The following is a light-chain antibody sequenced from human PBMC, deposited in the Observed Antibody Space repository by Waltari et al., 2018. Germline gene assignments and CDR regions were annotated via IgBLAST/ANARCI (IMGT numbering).Light chain of an antibody. V-gene: IGKV1-39*01. CDR1: QGIRTY. CDR3: QQGYGNPYT. CDR2: YGT. J-gene: IGKJ2*01. Sequence: DIQMSQSPSSLSASVGDRVTITCRASQGIRTYLNSYQQKPGKAPSLLIYYGTTLPSGVPSRFSGSGSGTEFTLTISSLQPEDFAMYYCQQGYGNPYTFGQGTKLEI.